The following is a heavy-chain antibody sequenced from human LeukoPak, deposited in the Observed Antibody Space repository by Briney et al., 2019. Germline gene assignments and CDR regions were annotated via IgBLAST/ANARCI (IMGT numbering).Heavy chain of an antibody. D-gene: IGHD6-6*01. V-gene: IGHV4-34*01. CDR3: ARDGTRVAARVNWFDP. CDR1: GGSFSGYY. CDR2: INHSGST. Sequence: PSETLSLTCAVYGGSFSGYYWSWIRQPPGKGLEWIGEINHSGSTNYNPSLKSRVTISVDTSKNQFSLKLSSVTAADTAVYYCARDGTRVAARVNWFDPWGQGTLVTVSS. J-gene: IGHJ5*02.